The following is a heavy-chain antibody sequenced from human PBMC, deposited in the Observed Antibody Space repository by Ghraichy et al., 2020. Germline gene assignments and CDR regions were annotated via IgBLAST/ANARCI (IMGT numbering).Heavy chain of an antibody. Sequence: ASVKVSCKASGYTFTDYYMHWVRQAPGQGLEWMGRINPNSGGTNSAQKFQGRVTMTWATSISTAYMEVSSLTSADTAVYYCARASVDGYSYGLDVWGQGTLVTVSS. CDR2: INPNSGGT. CDR1: GYTFTDYY. D-gene: IGHD3-9*01. CDR3: ARASVDGYSYGLDV. J-gene: IGHJ6*02. V-gene: IGHV1-2*06.